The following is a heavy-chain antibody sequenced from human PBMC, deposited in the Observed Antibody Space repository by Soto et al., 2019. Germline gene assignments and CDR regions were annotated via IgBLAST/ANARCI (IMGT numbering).Heavy chain of an antibody. CDR2: IIPILGIA. CDR3: ARGVKDDSSWFEP. D-gene: IGHD3-22*01. CDR1: GGTFSSYT. Sequence: QVQLVQSGAEVKKPGSSVKVSCKASGGTFSSYTISWVRQAPGQGLEWMGRIIPILGIANYAQKFQGRVTITADKSTSTADMELSRLRSEDTAVYYCARGVKDDSSWFEPWGQGTLVTVSS. J-gene: IGHJ5*02. V-gene: IGHV1-69*02.